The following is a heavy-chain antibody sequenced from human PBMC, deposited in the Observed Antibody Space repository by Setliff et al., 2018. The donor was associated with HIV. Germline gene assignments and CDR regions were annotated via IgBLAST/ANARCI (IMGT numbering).Heavy chain of an antibody. CDR2: IYHSGSS. CDR3: ARLAGQRTIAAADYFFDF. J-gene: IGHJ4*02. Sequence: SETLSLTCAVSGYPISSGYYWGWIRQPPGKGLEWIGAIYHSGSSYYSPSLKSRVTLFLDTSKNQFSLTLNSLTAADTAVYYCARLAGQRTIAAADYFFDFWGQGALVTVSS. D-gene: IGHD6-13*01. V-gene: IGHV4-38-2*01. CDR1: GYPISSGYY.